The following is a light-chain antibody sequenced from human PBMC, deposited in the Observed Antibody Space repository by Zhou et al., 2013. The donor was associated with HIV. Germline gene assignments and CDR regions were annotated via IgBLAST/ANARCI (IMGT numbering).Light chain of an antibody. V-gene: IGKV1-5*03. CDR2: KAS. CDR1: QSISTW. J-gene: IGKJ5*01. CDR3: QQYNLSPIT. Sequence: DIQMTQSPSTLSASVGDRVTITCRASQSISTWLAWYQQKPGKAPKVLIYKASDLESGVPSRFSGSGSGTEFSLTISNLQPDDFATYYCQQYNLSPITFGQGTRLQI.